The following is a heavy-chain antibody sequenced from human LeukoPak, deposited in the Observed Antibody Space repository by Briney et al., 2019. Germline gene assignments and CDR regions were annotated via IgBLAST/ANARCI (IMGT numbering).Heavy chain of an antibody. V-gene: IGHV4-59*01. CDR2: IYYRGST. D-gene: IGHD3-10*01. Sequence: PSETLSLTCTVSGGSISSYYWSWIRQPPGKGLEWIGYIYYRGSTKYNPCPKSRVTISVDASKNQCPLKLSCVTAADTAVYYCARDNGLWVGDRYYYYGMDVWGKGTGVSVSS. CDR1: GGSISSYY. CDR3: ARDNGLWVGDRYYYYGMDV. J-gene: IGHJ6*04.